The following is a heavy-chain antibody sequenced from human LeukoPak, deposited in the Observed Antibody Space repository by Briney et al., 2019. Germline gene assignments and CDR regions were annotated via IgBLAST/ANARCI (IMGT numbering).Heavy chain of an antibody. CDR2: IYYSGST. V-gene: IGHV4-39*01. D-gene: IGHD3-22*01. CDR1: GGSLSSSSYY. J-gene: IGHJ4*02. CDR3: ASGGSGYYYS. Sequence: SETLSLTCTVSGGSLSSSSYYWGCLRQRPGKGLEWIGSIYYSGSTYYNPSLKSRVTISLDMSKNQFSLKLRSVTAADTAVYYCASGGSGYYYSWGQGSLVTVSS.